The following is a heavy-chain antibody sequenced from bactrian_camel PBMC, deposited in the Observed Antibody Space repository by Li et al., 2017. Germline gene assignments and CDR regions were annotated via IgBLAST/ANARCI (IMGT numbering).Heavy chain of an antibody. CDR1: GFTFSTSG. CDR3: AHQDFYYSYEYKN. V-gene: IGHV3S31*01. D-gene: IGHD2*01. Sequence: VQLVESGGGLVQPGESLRLSCGASGFTFSTSGMSWVRQAPGKEREGVAVIDSDGSTNYADSVKGRFTISQDNAKNTLYLQMNSLKPEDTAMYYCAHQDFYYSYEYKNWGQGTQVTVS. CDR2: IDSDGST. J-gene: IGHJ4*01.